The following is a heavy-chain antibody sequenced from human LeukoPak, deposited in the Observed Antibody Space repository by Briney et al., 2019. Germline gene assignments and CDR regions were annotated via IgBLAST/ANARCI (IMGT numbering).Heavy chain of an antibody. CDR2: ISSSGSTI. J-gene: IGHJ4*02. D-gene: IGHD6-19*01. V-gene: IGHV3-11*01. CDR3: ARGVAVAGTALGY. CDR1: GCTFSDYY. Sequence: GGSLRLSCAASGCTFSDYYMSWIRQAPGKGLEWVSYISSSGSTIYYADSVKGRFTTSRDNAKKSLYLQMNSLRAEDTAVYYCARGVAVAGTALGYWGQGTLVTVSS.